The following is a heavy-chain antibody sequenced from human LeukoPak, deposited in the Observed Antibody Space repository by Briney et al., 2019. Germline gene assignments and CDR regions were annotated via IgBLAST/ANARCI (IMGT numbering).Heavy chain of an antibody. CDR3: ARGGIGTTYY. V-gene: IGHV3-30*01. CDR2: ISYDGSNK. CDR1: GFTFSSYA. J-gene: IGHJ4*02. Sequence: GGSLRLSCAASGFTFSSYAMHWVRQAPGKGLEWVAVISYDGSNKYYADSVKGRFTISRDNSKNTLYLQMNSLRAEDTAVYYCARGGIGTTYYWGQGTLVTVSS. D-gene: IGHD1-7*01.